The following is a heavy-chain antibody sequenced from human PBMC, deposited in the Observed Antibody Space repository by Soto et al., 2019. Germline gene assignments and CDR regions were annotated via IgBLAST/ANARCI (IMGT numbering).Heavy chain of an antibody. CDR3: ARDSPPFDY. CDR2: ISAYNGNT. J-gene: IGHJ4*02. CDR1: GYTFPTYG. V-gene: IGHV1-18*01. Sequence: GASVKVSCKASGYTFPTYGISWVRQAPGQGLEWMGWISAYNGNTKYAQKLQGRVTMTTDTSTSTAYMELRSLTSDDTAVYYCARDSPPFDYWGQGTRATVPS.